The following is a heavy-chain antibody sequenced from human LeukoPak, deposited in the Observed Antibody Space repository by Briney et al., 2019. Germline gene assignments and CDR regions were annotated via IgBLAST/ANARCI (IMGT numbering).Heavy chain of an antibody. CDR1: GFTFGDYA. D-gene: IGHD6-13*01. CDR3: TRDRDSSSWYQGAKFGFDY. CDR2: IRSKAYGGTT. V-gene: IGHV3-49*03. J-gene: IGHJ4*02. Sequence: GGSLRLSCTASGFTFGDYAMSWFRQAPGKGLEWVGFIRSKAYGGTTEYAASVKGRFTISRDDSKSIAYLQMNSLKTEDTAVYYCTRDRDSSSWYQGAKFGFDYWGQGTLVTVSS.